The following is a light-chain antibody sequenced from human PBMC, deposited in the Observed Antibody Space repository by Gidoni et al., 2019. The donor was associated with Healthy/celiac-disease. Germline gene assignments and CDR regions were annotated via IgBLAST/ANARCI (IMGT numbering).Light chain of an antibody. CDR1: QSVSSN. V-gene: IGKV3-15*01. CDR2: GAS. Sequence: EIVMTQSPATLSVSPGERATLPCSASQSVSSNLAWYQQKPGQAPRLLVYGASTRATGIPARFGGSGSRTEFTLTLSSLQSEDFAVYFCQQYNNWPPLTFGQGTKVEIK. CDR3: QQYNNWPPLT. J-gene: IGKJ1*01.